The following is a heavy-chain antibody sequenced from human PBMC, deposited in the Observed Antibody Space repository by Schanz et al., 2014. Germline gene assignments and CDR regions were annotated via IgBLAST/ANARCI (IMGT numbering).Heavy chain of an antibody. CDR1: GFTFSSYA. V-gene: IGHV3-23*01. Sequence: EVQLLESGGGLVQPGGSLRLSCAASGFTFSSYAMSWVRQAPGKGLEWVSYISGSSRTIYYADSMKGRFTVSRDNSNKTVDLQMNSLRAEDTALYYCVRDELLWFGEVLSLDYWGQGALVTVSS. CDR2: ISGSSRTI. J-gene: IGHJ4*02. D-gene: IGHD3-10*01. CDR3: VRDELLWFGEVLSLDY.